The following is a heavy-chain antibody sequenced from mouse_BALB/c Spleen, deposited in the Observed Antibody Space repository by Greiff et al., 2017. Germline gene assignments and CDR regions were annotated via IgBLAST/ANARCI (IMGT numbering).Heavy chain of an antibody. CDR2: IWAGGST. V-gene: IGHV2-9*02. CDR3: ARVGPFAY. Sequence: QVQLKESGPGLVAPSQSLSITCTVSGFSLTDYGVSWIRQPPGKGLEWLGVIWAGGSTNYNSALMSRLSISKDNSKSQVFLKMNSLQTDDTAMYYCARVGPFAYWGQGALVTVSA. J-gene: IGHJ3*01. CDR1: GFSLTDYG. D-gene: IGHD4-1*01.